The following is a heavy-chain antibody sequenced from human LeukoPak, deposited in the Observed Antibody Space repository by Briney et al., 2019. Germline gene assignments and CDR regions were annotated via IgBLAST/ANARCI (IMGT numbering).Heavy chain of an antibody. CDR3: ARGHGMDV. CDR1: GYSFTSYW. Sequence: GESLQISSQGSGYSFTSYWIGWVRQMPGKGLEWMGSIYPGDSDTRYSPSFQGQVTISADKSISTAYLQWSRLKASDTAMYYCARGHGMDVWGQGTTVTVSS. CDR2: IYPGDSDT. J-gene: IGHJ6*02. V-gene: IGHV5-51*01.